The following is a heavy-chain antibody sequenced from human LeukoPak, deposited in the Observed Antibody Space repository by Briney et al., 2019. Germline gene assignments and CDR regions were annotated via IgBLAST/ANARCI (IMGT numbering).Heavy chain of an antibody. CDR2: SNPNSGGT. D-gene: IGHD3-9*01. Sequence: GASVNVSCKASGYTFTGYYMHWVRQPPGQGLDWMGWSNPNSGGTNYEQKFQDRVTMTRDTSIRTAYMELSRLRSDDTAVYYCARMYYDILTGYLYYFDYWGQGTLVTVSS. CDR1: GYTFTGYY. J-gene: IGHJ4*02. V-gene: IGHV1-2*02. CDR3: ARMYYDILTGYLYYFDY.